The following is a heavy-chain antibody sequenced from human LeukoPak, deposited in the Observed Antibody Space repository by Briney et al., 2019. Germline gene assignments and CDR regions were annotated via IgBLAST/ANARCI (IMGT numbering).Heavy chain of an antibody. V-gene: IGHV3-20*04. J-gene: IGHJ4*02. CDR1: GFTLSNHW. D-gene: IGHD3-22*01. Sequence: PGGSLRLSCAVSGFTLSNHWMHWVRQAPGKGLEWVSGINWNGGSTGYADSVKGRFTISRDNAKNSLYLQMNSLRAEDTTLYYCARGVGDSSGYYPANFDYWGQGTLVTVSS. CDR3: ARGVGDSSGYYPANFDY. CDR2: INWNGGST.